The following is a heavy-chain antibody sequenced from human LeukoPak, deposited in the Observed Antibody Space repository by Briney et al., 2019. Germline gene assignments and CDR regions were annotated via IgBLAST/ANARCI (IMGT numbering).Heavy chain of an antibody. V-gene: IGHV3-48*04. CDR2: ISSSGSTI. Sequence: PGGSLRLSCAASGFTFSSYGMMWVRQAPGKGLDWVSYISSSGSTIYYADSLKGRFTISRDNAKNSLYLQMNSLRAEDTAVYYCARDSGVGGHDAFDIWGQGTMVTVSS. CDR3: ARDSGVGGHDAFDI. J-gene: IGHJ3*02. D-gene: IGHD3-10*01. CDR1: GFTFSSYG.